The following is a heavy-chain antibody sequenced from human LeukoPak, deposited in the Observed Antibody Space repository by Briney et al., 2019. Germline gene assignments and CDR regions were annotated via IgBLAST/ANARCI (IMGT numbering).Heavy chain of an antibody. CDR2: ISYDGSNK. Sequence: GGSLRLSCAASGFTFSSYGMHWVRQAPGKGLEWVAVISYDGSNKYYADSVKGRFTISRDNSKNTLYLQMNSLRAEDTAVYYCAKDGLTAIVVVAATTNYFDYWGQGTLVTVSS. CDR3: AKDGLTAIVVVAATTNYFDY. CDR1: GFTFSSYG. V-gene: IGHV3-30*18. J-gene: IGHJ4*02. D-gene: IGHD2-15*01.